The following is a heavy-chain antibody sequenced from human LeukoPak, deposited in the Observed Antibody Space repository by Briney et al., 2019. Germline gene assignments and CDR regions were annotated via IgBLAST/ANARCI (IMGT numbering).Heavy chain of an antibody. D-gene: IGHD5-18*01. Sequence: PGRSLRLSCAASGFTFSSYAMHWVRQAPGKGLEWVAVISYGGSNKYYADSVKGRFTISRDNSKNTLYLQMNSLRAEDTAVYYCARDRRSDTAMVTFDYWGQGTLVTVSS. V-gene: IGHV3-30*04. CDR3: ARDRRSDTAMVTFDY. CDR1: GFTFSSYA. J-gene: IGHJ4*02. CDR2: ISYGGSNK.